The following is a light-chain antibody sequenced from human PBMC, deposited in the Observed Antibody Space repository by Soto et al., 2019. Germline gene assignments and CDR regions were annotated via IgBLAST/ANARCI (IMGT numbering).Light chain of an antibody. CDR2: DVS. V-gene: IGLV2-14*01. CDR1: SSDVGGYNY. Sequence: SALTQPASVSGSPGQSITISCTGTSSDVGGYNYVSWYQQHPGKAPKLMIYDVSNRPSGISNRFSGSKSGNTASLTISGLQAEDEADYYCSSYTSSSTVVFGGGTNLTVL. CDR3: SSYTSSSTVV. J-gene: IGLJ2*01.